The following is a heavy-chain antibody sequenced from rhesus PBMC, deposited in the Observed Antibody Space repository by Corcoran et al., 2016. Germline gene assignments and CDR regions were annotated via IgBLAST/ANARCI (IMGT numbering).Heavy chain of an antibody. CDR3: AKGVSGVTPDY. D-gene: IGHD3-22*01. V-gene: IGHV5-20*01. CDR1: GYSFTSYW. Sequence: EVQLVQSGAEVKRPGESLKISCKTSGYSFTSYWISWVRQIPGKGLEGRGAIGPRDSDTRYTPSFQGQVTISADKSISTAYLQWSRLKASDTATYYCAKGVSGVTPDYWGQGVLVTVSS. CDR2: IGPRDSDT. J-gene: IGHJ4*01.